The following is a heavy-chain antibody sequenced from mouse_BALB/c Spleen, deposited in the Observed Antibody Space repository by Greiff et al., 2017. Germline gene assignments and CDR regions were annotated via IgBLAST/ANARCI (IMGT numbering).Heavy chain of an antibody. CDR2: INPYNDGT. CDR1: GYTFTSYV. V-gene: IGHV1-14*01. Sequence: EVQLQQSGPELVKPGASVKMSCKASGYTFTSYVMHWVKQKPGQGLEWIGYINPYNDGTKYNEKFKGKATLTSDKSSSTAYMELSSLTSEDSAVYYCTRDYYGSSYVWYFDVWGAGTTVTVSS. D-gene: IGHD1-1*01. CDR3: TRDYYGSSYVWYFDV. J-gene: IGHJ1*01.